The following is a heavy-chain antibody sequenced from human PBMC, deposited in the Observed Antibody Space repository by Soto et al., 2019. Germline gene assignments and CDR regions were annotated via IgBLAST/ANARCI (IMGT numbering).Heavy chain of an antibody. V-gene: IGHV1-58*01. D-gene: IGHD3-3*01. CDR1: GFTFTSSA. J-gene: IGHJ4*02. Sequence: SVKVSCKASGFTFTSSAVQWVRQARGQRLEWIGWIVVGSGNTNYAQKFQERVTITRDMSTSTAYMELSSLRSEDTAVYYCAADLDYDFWSGYYRPPNFDYWGQGTLVTVSS. CDR3: AADLDYDFWSGYYRPPNFDY. CDR2: IVVGSGNT.